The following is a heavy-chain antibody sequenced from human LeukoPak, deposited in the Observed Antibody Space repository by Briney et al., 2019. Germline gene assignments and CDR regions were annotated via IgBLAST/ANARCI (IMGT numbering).Heavy chain of an antibody. J-gene: IGHJ4*02. CDR2: ISGSGGST. CDR3: ARALRGVAGDYYFDY. D-gene: IGHD2-21*02. Sequence: PGGSLRLSCAAPGFTFSSYAMSWVRQAPGKGLEWVSAISGSGGSTYYADSVKGRFTISRDNSKNTLYLQMNSLRAEDTAVYYCARALRGVAGDYYFDYWGQGTLVTVSS. CDR1: GFTFSSYA. V-gene: IGHV3-23*01.